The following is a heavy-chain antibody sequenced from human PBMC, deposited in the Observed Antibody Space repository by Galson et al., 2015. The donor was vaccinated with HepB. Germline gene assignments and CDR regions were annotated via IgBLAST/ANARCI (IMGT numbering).Heavy chain of an antibody. D-gene: IGHD3-22*01. CDR1: GFTFSSYA. J-gene: IGHJ4*02. CDR2: ISGSGGST. Sequence: SLRLSCAASGFTFSSYAMSWVRQAPGKGLEWVSAISGSGGSTYYADSVKGRFTISRDNSKNTLYLQMNSLRAEDTAVYYCAKSEVRLLLGNDYWGQGTLVTVSS. V-gene: IGHV3-23*01. CDR3: AKSEVRLLLGNDY.